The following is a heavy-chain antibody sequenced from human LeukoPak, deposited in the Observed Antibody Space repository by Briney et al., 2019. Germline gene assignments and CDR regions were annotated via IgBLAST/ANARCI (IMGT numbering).Heavy chain of an antibody. Sequence: SETLSLTCTVSGGSISSGGYYWSWIRQHPGKGLEWIGYIYYSGSTYYNPSLKSRVTISVDTSKNQFSLKLSSVTAADTAVYYCARGQLDYGGNSVYYFDYWGQGTLVTVSS. CDR1: GGSISSGGYY. CDR2: IYYSGST. D-gene: IGHD4-23*01. J-gene: IGHJ4*02. V-gene: IGHV4-31*03. CDR3: ARGQLDYGGNSVYYFDY.